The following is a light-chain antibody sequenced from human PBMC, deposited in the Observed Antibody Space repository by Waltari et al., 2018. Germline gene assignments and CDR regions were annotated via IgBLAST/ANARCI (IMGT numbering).Light chain of an antibody. J-gene: IGLJ2*01. CDR3: CSYAGRVV. CDR1: SRDIGTYDL. V-gene: IGLV2-23*02. CDR2: EVN. Sequence: QSALTQPASVSGSPGQSITISCTGTSRDIGTYDLVSWYQQYPGKAPKLMIYEVNKRPSGRSARVSGSKSGNTASLTISGLQAEDEADYYCCSYAGRVVFGGGTKLTVL.